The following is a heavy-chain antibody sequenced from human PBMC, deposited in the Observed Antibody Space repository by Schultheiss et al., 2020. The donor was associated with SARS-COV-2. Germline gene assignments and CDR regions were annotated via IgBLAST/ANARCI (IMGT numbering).Heavy chain of an antibody. D-gene: IGHD6-19*01. CDR1: GFTFSSYG. Sequence: GGSLRLSCAASGFTFSSYGMHWVRQAPGKGLEWVAVIWYDGSNKYYADSVKGRFTISRDNSKNTLYLQMNSLRAEDTAVYYCAKVEGILGQWLVPLGCMDVWGQGTTVTVSS. V-gene: IGHV3-33*08. J-gene: IGHJ6*02. CDR3: AKVEGILGQWLVPLGCMDV. CDR2: IWYDGSNK.